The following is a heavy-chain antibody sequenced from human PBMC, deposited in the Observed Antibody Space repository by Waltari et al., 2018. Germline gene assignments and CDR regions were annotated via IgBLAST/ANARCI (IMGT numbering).Heavy chain of an antibody. CDR2: VRHPGNT. CDR1: GASFSAYY. CDR3: TRGGNYDFWSHSPFVDP. D-gene: IGHD3-3*01. V-gene: IGHV4-34*01. J-gene: IGHJ5*02. Sequence: QVQLQQWGAGLLKPSETLSPTCSVSGASFSAYYWGWVRHVPGKGLEWIGQVRHPGNTNYNPSLQSRVAISIDTTSKQFSLRVFSVTAADTGLYFCTRGGNYDFWSHSPFVDPWGQGTQVIVSS.